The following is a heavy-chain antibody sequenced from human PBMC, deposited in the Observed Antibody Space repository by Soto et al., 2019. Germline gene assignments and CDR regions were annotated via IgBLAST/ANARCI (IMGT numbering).Heavy chain of an antibody. D-gene: IGHD5-18*01. CDR3: ARTGDSYGYVYNWFDP. CDR2: ISYDGSNK. V-gene: IGHV3-30-3*01. CDR1: GFTFSSYA. Sequence: QVQLVESGGGVVQPGRSLRLSCAASGFTFSSYAMHWVRQAPGQAPEWLAVISYDGSNKYYADSVKGRFTLSRDNSKNTLYLQMNSVRAEDTAVYYCARTGDSYGYVYNWFDPWGQGTLVTVSS. J-gene: IGHJ5*02.